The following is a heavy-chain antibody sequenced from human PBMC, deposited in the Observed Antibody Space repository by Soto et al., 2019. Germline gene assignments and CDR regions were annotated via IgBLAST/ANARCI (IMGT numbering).Heavy chain of an antibody. Sequence: PSETLSLTCTVSGGSINSYYWSCIRQPPGKGLEWIGYIYHSGSTNYNPSLKSRVTISVDTSKNQFSLKLSSVTAADTAVYYCARENYGGNSREYWGQGTPVTVSS. J-gene: IGHJ4*02. CDR2: IYHSGST. D-gene: IGHD4-17*01. CDR3: ARENYGGNSREY. V-gene: IGHV4-59*01. CDR1: GGSINSYY.